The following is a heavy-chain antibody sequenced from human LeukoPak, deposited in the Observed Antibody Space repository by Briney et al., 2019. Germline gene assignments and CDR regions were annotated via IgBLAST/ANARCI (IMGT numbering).Heavy chain of an antibody. CDR3: ATDRDSSRRKRFDY. V-gene: IGHV3-7*01. Sequence: GGSLRLSCAASRFTFSNYWMNWFRQAPGKGLEWVANINQDGGEKNYVDSVKGRFTISRDNAENSLYLQMNSLGAEDTAVYYCATDRDSSRRKRFDYWGQGTLVTVSS. J-gene: IGHJ4*02. CDR2: INQDGGEK. D-gene: IGHD6-13*01. CDR1: RFTFSNYW.